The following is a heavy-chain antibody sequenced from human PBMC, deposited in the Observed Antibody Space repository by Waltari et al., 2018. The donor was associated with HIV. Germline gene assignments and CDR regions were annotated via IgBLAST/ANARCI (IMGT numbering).Heavy chain of an antibody. CDR1: GFTISSYA. D-gene: IGHD3-16*01. CDR3: GRGGLRDY. J-gene: IGHJ4*02. Sequence: EFQLVDSGGGLVQPAGSLRITCASSGFTISSYAMSWVRQAPGKGLEWVAIINEDGSKKDYVDSVKGRFTISRDNARNSLYLQMNNLRRGDTAVYYCGRGGLRDYWGQGTLVTVSS. CDR2: INEDGSKK. V-gene: IGHV3-7*01.